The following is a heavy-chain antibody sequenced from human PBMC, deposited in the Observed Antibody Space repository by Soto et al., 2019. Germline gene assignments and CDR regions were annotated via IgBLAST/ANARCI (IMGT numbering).Heavy chain of an antibody. Sequence: ASVKVSCKASGYTFTSYAMHWVRQAPGQRLEWMGWINAGNGNTKYSQKFQGRVTITRDTSASTVYMELSSLRSEDTAVYYCARDPSLHLGELSPNDAFDIWGQGTMVTVSS. J-gene: IGHJ3*02. CDR1: GYTFTSYA. D-gene: IGHD3-16*02. CDR2: INAGNGNT. V-gene: IGHV1-3*01. CDR3: ARDPSLHLGELSPNDAFDI.